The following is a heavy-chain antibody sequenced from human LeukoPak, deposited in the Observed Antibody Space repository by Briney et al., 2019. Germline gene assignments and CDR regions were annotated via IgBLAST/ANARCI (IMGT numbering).Heavy chain of an antibody. CDR3: ARAAVAVAAAGYYYYYMDV. J-gene: IGHJ6*03. CDR2: INPSGGST. D-gene: IGHD6-13*01. V-gene: IGHV1-46*01. Sequence: ASVKVSCKASGYIFTDYYMHWVRQAPGQGLEWMGIINPSGGSTSYAQKFQGRVTMTRDTSTSTVYMELSSLRSEDTAVYYCARAAVAVAAAGYYYYYMDVWGKGTTVTVSS. CDR1: GYIFTDYY.